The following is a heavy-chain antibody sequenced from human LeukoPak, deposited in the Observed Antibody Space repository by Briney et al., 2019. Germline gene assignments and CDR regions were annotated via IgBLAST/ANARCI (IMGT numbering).Heavy chain of an antibody. CDR3: AREVTTVLGYFDL. CDR2: ISYDGSNK. D-gene: IGHD4-17*01. J-gene: IGHJ2*01. CDR1: GFTFSSYA. Sequence: GGSLRLSCAASGFTFSSYAMHWVRQAPGKGLEWVVVISYDGSNKYYADSVKGRFTISRDNSKNTLYLQMNSLRAEDTAVYYCAREVTTVLGYFDLWGRGTLVTVSS. V-gene: IGHV3-30*04.